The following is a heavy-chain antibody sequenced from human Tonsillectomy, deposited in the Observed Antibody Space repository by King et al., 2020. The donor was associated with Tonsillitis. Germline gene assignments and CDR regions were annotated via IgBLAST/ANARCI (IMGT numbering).Heavy chain of an antibody. V-gene: IGHV4-34*01. D-gene: IGHD3-9*01. J-gene: IGHJ6*02. CDR2: INHSGST. Sequence: VQLQQWGAGLLKPSETLSLTCAVYGGSFSGYYWNWIRQPPGKGLEWIGEINHSGSTNYNPSLKSRVTISVDTSKNQFSLKLSSVTAADTAVYYCARYLEDYYYGMDVWGQGTTVTVSS. CDR1: GGSFSGYY. CDR3: ARYLEDYYYGMDV.